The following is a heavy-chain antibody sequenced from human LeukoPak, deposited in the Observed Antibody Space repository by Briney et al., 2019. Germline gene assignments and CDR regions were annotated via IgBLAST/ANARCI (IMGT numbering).Heavy chain of an antibody. Sequence: GGSLRLSCAASGFTFNNYWMNWVRQAPGKGLEWVSSISSSSDYIYYADSVKGRFTISRDNAKNSLYLQVNSLRAEDTAVYYCARDSQVPYWGQGTLVTVSS. V-gene: IGHV3-21*01. CDR2: ISSSSDYI. J-gene: IGHJ4*02. CDR1: GFTFNNYW. D-gene: IGHD1-1*01. CDR3: ARDSQVPY.